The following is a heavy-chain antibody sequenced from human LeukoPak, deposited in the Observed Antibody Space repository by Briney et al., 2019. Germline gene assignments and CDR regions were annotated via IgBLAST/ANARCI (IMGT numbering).Heavy chain of an antibody. D-gene: IGHD6-19*01. CDR1: GGSISSNY. CDR3: ARDSSGWGPDAFDI. J-gene: IGHJ3*02. CDR2: IYTSGST. Sequence: SETLSLTCTVSGGSISSNYWRWIRQPAGKGLEGIGRIYTSGSTNYNPSLKSRVTMSVDTSKNQFSLKLRSVTAADTAVYYCARDSSGWGPDAFDIWGQGTMVTVSS. V-gene: IGHV4-4*07.